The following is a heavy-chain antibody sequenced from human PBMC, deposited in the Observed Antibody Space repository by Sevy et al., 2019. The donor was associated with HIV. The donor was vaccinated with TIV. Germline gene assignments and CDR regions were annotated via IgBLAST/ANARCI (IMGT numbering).Heavy chain of an antibody. D-gene: IGHD2-2*03. J-gene: IGHJ3*02. CDR1: GFTFDDYA. V-gene: IGHV3-9*01. Sequence: GGSLRLSCAASGFTFDDYAMHWVRQAPGKGLEWVSGVSWNSASIGYAGSVRGGFTISRDNAKNSLSLQMNSLTSEDTAFYYCTKDLGAKLVPGFCYDVTCGPRDGFDIWGHGTMVTVSS. CDR2: VSWNSASI. CDR3: TKDLGAKLVPGFCYDVTCGPRDGFDI.